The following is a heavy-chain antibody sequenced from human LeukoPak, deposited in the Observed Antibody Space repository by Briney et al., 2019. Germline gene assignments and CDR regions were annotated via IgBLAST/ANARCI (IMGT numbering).Heavy chain of an antibody. J-gene: IGHJ4*02. CDR3: ARSRVGATPYFDY. CDR1: GGSISSYY. D-gene: IGHD1-26*01. Sequence: PSETLSLTCTVSGGSISSYYWSWIRQPPGKGLEWIGYIYTSGSTNYNPSLKSRVTISVDTSKNQFSLKLSSVTAADTAVYCCARSRVGATPYFDYWGQGTLVTVSS. CDR2: IYTSGST. V-gene: IGHV4-4*09.